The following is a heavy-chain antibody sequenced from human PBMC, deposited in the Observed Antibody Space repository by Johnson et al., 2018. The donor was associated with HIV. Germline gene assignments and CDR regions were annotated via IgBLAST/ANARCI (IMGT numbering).Heavy chain of an antibody. V-gene: IGHV3-66*01. CDR2: IYSGDST. CDR1: GFTVSSNY. D-gene: IGHD7-27*01. CDR3: ARERGLGHAFDI. Sequence: VQLVESGGSVVRPGGSLRLSCAASGFTVSSNYMSWVRQAPGKGLEWVSVIYSGDSTYYADSVKGRFSISRDNSKNTLYLQMNSLRAEDTAVYYCARERGLGHAFDIWGQGTMVTVSS. J-gene: IGHJ3*02.